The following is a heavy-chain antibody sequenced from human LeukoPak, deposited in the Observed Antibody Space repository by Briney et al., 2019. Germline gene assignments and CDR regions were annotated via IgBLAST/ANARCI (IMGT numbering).Heavy chain of an antibody. J-gene: IGHJ4*02. D-gene: IGHD3-10*01. CDR1: GGTFSSYA. Sequence: SVKVSCKDSGGTFSSYAISWVRQAPGQGLEWMGGIIPIFGTANYAQKFQGRVTITADESTSTAYMELSSLRSEDTAVYYCARDLYYGSGSYYNFDYWGQGTLVTVSS. V-gene: IGHV1-69*01. CDR2: IIPIFGTA. CDR3: ARDLYYGSGSYYNFDY.